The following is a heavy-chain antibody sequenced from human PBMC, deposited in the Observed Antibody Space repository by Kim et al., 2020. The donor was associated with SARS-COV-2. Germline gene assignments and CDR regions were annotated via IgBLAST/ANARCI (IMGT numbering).Heavy chain of an antibody. CDR3: ARIVVVAATWGTNWFDP. Sequence: SVKVSCKASGGTFSSYAISWVRQAPGQGLEWMGGIIPIFGTANYAQKFQGRVTITADESTSTAYMELSSLRSEDTAVYYCARIVVVAATWGTNWFDPWGQGTLVTVSS. CDR1: GGTFSSYA. V-gene: IGHV1-69*13. D-gene: IGHD2-15*01. CDR2: IIPIFGTA. J-gene: IGHJ5*02.